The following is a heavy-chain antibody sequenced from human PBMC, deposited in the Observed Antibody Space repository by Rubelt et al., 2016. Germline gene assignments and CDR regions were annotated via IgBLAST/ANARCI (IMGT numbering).Heavy chain of an antibody. V-gene: IGHV1-3*01. J-gene: IGHJ4*02. CDR2: INAGNGHT. D-gene: IGHD2-15*01. CDR3: ARGVIVVVVADSNPLDY. CDR1: GYTFTSYA. Sequence: QVQLVQSGAEVKKPGASVKVSCKASGYTFTSYAMHWVRHAPGQRLEWMGWINAGNGHTKYAQKVPGRVTITGCTSSRTAYMGPSSLRSEARAVYYCARGVIVVVVADSNPLDYWGQGTLVTVSS.